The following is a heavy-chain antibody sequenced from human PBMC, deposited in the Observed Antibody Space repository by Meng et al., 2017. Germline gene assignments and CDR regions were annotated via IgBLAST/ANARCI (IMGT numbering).Heavy chain of an antibody. CDR1: GFTFSNAW. J-gene: IGHJ4*02. CDR3: TTGIAMVRGVIISDH. V-gene: IGHV3-15*01. D-gene: IGHD3-10*01. CDR2: IKSKTDGGTT. Sequence: GGSLRLSCAASGFTFSNAWMSWVRQAPGKGLEWVGRIKSKTDGGTTDYAAPVKGRFTISRDDSKNTLYLQTNSLKTEDTAVYYCTTGIAMVRGVIISDHWGQGTLVTVSS.